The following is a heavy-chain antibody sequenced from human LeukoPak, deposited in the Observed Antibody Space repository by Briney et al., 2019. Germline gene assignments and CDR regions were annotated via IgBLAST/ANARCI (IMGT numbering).Heavy chain of an antibody. D-gene: IGHD6-6*01. CDR3: ARGGSSWSWSYYGMDV. Sequence: GGSLRLSCAASGFTFSSYAMSWVRQAPGKGLEWVSAISGSGGSTYYADSVKGRFTISRDNSKNTLYLQMNSLRAEDTAVYYCARGGSSWSWSYYGMDVWGQGTTVTVSS. V-gene: IGHV3-23*01. CDR1: GFTFSSYA. J-gene: IGHJ6*02. CDR2: ISGSGGST.